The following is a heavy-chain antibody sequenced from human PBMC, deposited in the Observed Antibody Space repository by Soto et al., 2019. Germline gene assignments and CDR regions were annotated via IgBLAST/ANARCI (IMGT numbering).Heavy chain of an antibody. V-gene: IGHV4-4*02. CDR2: IYHSGST. CDR1: GGSISSSNW. D-gene: IGHD1-26*01. CDR3: ARISGSYYYGMDV. Sequence: QVQLQESGPGLVKPSGTLSLTCAVSGGSISSSNWWSWVRQPPGNGLEWIGEIYHSGSTNYNPSLNRRVTISVDKSKNQFSLKLSSVTAADTAVYYCARISGSYYYGMDVWGQGTTVTVSS. J-gene: IGHJ6*02.